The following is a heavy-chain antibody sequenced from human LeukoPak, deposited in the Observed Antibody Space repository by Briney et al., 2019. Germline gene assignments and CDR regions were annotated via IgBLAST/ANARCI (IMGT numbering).Heavy chain of an antibody. D-gene: IGHD6-13*01. Sequence: GGSLRLSCAASGFTFSSYSMNWVRQAPGKGLEWVSSISSSSSYIYYADSVKGRFTISRDNAKNSLYLQMNGLRAEDTAVYYCARDRGSSWLNDAFDIWGQGTMVTVSS. CDR1: GFTFSSYS. J-gene: IGHJ3*02. V-gene: IGHV3-21*01. CDR2: ISSSSSYI. CDR3: ARDRGSSWLNDAFDI.